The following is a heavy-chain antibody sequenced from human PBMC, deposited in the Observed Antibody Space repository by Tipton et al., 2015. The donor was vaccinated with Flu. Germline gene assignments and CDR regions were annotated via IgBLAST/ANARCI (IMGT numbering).Heavy chain of an antibody. J-gene: IGHJ2*01. CDR1: GGSFSGYY. Sequence: LRLSCAVYGGSFSGYYWSWIRQPPGKGLEWIGEINHSGSTNYNPSLKSRVTISVDTSKNQFSLKLSSVTAADTAVYYCARRITIFWYFDLWGRGTLVTVSS. V-gene: IGHV4-34*01. CDR2: INHSGST. D-gene: IGHD3-9*01. CDR3: ARRITIFWYFDL.